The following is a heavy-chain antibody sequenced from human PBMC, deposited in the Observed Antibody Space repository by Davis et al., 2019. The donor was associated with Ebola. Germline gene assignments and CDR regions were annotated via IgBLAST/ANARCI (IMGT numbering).Heavy chain of an antibody. CDR2: ISYDGSNK. CDR1: GFTFSSYA. CDR3: ARVGENSGSYLDLYFDY. V-gene: IGHV3-30*04. Sequence: GGSLRLSCAASGFTFSSYAMHWVRQAPGKGLEWVAVISYDGSNKYYADSVKGRFTISRDNAKNSLYLQMNSLRDEDTAVYYCARVGENSGSYLDLYFDYWGQGTLVTVSS. D-gene: IGHD1-26*01. J-gene: IGHJ4*02.